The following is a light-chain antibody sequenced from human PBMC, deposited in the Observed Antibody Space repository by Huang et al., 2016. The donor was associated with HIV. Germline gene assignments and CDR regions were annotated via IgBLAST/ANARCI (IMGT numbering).Light chain of an antibody. CDR3: QQRSNWPPT. J-gene: IGKJ3*01. CDR2: DAS. Sequence: EIVLTQSPATLSLSPGERATLSCRASQGVSSHLAWYQRKPGRAPRLLIYDASTRATGNPGRVSGGGSGTDFTLTISSLEPEDFAVYYCQQRSNWPPTFGPGTKVDIK. CDR1: QGVSSH. V-gene: IGKV3-11*01.